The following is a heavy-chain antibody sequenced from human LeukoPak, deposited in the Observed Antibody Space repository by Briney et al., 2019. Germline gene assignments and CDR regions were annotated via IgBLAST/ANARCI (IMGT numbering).Heavy chain of an antibody. J-gene: IGHJ4*02. CDR2: IKQDGSEK. Sequence: GGSLRLSCAASGFTFSSYWMSWVRQAPGKGLEWVANIKQDGSEKYYVDSVKGRFTISRDNAKNSLYLQMNSLRAEDTAVYYCARDAITMIRHGSPLDYWGQGTLVTVSS. CDR3: ARDAITMIRHGSPLDY. CDR1: GFTFSSYW. V-gene: IGHV3-7*01. D-gene: IGHD3-22*01.